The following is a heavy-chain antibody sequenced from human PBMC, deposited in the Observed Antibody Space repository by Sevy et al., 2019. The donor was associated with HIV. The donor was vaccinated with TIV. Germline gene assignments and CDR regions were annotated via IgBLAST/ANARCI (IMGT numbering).Heavy chain of an antibody. D-gene: IGHD2-2*01. V-gene: IGHV3-21*01. Sequence: GGSLRLSCAASGFIFSGYTMNWVRQAPWKGLEWVSSISSGSSFIYYADSLQGRFIISRDNARKSLYLQMNNLRVEDTAVYYCARVGLGDCSGTNCSPNDYWGQGTLVTVSS. J-gene: IGHJ4*02. CDR2: ISSGSSFI. CDR1: GFIFSGYT. CDR3: ARVGLGDCSGTNCSPNDY.